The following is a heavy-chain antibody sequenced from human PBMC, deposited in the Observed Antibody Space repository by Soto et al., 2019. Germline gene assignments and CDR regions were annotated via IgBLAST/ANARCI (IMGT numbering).Heavy chain of an antibody. Sequence: QVQLVESGGGVVQPGRSLRLSCAASGFTFSSYGMHWVRQAPGKGLEWVAVISYDGSNKYYADSVKGRFTISRDNSKNTLYLQMNSLRAEDMAVYYCAKDLGVHYDYVWGSYRHPVDYWGQGTLVTVSS. J-gene: IGHJ4*02. CDR2: ISYDGSNK. V-gene: IGHV3-30*18. CDR1: GFTFSSYG. D-gene: IGHD3-16*02. CDR3: AKDLGVHYDYVWGSYRHPVDY.